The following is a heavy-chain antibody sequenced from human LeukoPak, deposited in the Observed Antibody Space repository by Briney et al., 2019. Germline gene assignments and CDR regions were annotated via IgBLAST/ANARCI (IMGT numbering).Heavy chain of an antibody. V-gene: IGHV1-2*02. CDR1: GYTFTGYY. D-gene: IGHD2-15*01. CDR2: INPNSGDT. J-gene: IGHJ5*02. CDR3: ARGVHVVVVAAHMSDP. Sequence: PSASVKVSCKASGYTFTGYYMHWVRQAPGQGLEWMGWINPNSGDTNYAQKFQGRVTMTRDTSISTAYMELSRLRSDDTAVYYCARGVHVVVVAAHMSDPWGQGTLVTVSS.